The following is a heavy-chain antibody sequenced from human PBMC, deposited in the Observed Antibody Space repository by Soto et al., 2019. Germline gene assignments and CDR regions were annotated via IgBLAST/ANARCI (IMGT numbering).Heavy chain of an antibody. D-gene: IGHD3-3*01. CDR2: ISYDGSNK. V-gene: IGHV3-30-3*01. Sequence: QVQLVESGGGVVQPGRSLRLSCAASGFTFSSYAMHWVRQAPGKGLEWVAVISYDGSNKYYADSVKGRFTISRDNSKNTLYLQMIRLRAEVTAVYWWVGSITVFGVVIIDYYGMDVWGQGEPVIVTS. J-gene: IGHJ6*02. CDR1: GFTFSSYA. CDR3: VGSITVFGVVIIDYYGMDV.